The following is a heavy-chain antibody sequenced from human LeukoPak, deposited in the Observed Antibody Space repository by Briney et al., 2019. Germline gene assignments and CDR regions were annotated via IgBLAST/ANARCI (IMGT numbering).Heavy chain of an antibody. D-gene: IGHD5-12*01. V-gene: IGHV3-7*01. CDR1: GFSLSNYW. CDR2: IKQDAIEK. CDR3: VRGPPTPYELRGSAYDYGDF. J-gene: IGHJ4*02. Sequence: PGGSLRLSCAASGFSLSNYWMTWVRQGPGRGLEWVANIKQDAIEKRYVDSVKGRFTIYRDNAKSSVYLQMNSLRAEDTAVYYCVRGPPTPYELRGSAYDYGDFWGQGTQVTVSS.